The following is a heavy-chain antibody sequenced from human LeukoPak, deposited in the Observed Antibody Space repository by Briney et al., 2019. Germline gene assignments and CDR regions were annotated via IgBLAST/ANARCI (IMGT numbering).Heavy chain of an antibody. J-gene: IGHJ6*03. CDR3: ARDSGVYAILYYYYMDV. D-gene: IGHD2-8*01. CDR1: GYSISSGYY. Sequence: NPSETLSLTCTVSGYSISSGYYWGWIRQPPGKGLEWIGSIYHSGSTYYNPSLKSRVTISVDTSKNQFSLKLSSVTAADTAVYYCARDSGVYAILYYYYMDVWGKGTTVTVSS. CDR2: IYHSGST. V-gene: IGHV4-38-2*02.